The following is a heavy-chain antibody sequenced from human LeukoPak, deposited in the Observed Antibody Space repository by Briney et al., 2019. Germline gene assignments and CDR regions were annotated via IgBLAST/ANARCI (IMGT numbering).Heavy chain of an antibody. CDR3: APPPGGYCSGGSCLL. V-gene: IGHV3-21*04. CDR1: GFTFSSYS. D-gene: IGHD2-15*01. CDR2: ISLSSAYI. J-gene: IGHJ4*02. Sequence: GGSLRLSCAASGFTFSSYSMNWVRQAPGKGLEWVSSISLSSAYIYYADSVKGRITISRDNSKNTLYLQMNSLRAEDTAVYYCAPPPGGYCSGGSCLLGGQGTLVTVSS.